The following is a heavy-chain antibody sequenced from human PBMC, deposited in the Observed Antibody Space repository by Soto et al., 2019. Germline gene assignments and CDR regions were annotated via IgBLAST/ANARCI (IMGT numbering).Heavy chain of an antibody. CDR2: INPNSGGT. D-gene: IGHD4-4*01. CDR3: ARDITLTVTNTTTLDGMDV. Sequence: ASVKVSCKASGYTFAGYYRHWVRQAPGQGLEWMGWINPNSGGTNYAQKFQGWVTMTRDTSISTAYMELSRLRSDDTAVYYCARDITLTVTNTTTLDGMDVWGQGTTVTVSS. J-gene: IGHJ6*02. CDR1: GYTFAGYY. V-gene: IGHV1-2*04.